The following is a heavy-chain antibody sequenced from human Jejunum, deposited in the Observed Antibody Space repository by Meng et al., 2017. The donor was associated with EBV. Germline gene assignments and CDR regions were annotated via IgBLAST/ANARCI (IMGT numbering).Heavy chain of an antibody. Sequence: QVLLQVSGPRLVKPLRTRSLTGAASGDSTNSRNWLGWPRPSLGRGWGLIGEIYYSGSTNYNPSLKSRVPLLVDRSENHFSLHLSSVSAADTPVYYCVVGGDYCLVYWGQGTLVTVSS. CDR1: GDSTNSRNW. CDR2: IYYSGST. D-gene: IGHD2-21*02. V-gene: IGHV4-4*02. J-gene: IGHJ4*02. CDR3: VVGGDYCLVY.